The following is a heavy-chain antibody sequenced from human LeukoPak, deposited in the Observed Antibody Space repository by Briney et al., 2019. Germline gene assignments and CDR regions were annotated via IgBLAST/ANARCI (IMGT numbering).Heavy chain of an antibody. Sequence: GGSLRLSCAASGFTFSSYDMNWVRQAPGKGLEWVSYISSSGSTIYYADSVKGRFTISRDNAKNSLYLQMNSLRAEDTAVYYCAKEGSGWYFDYWGQGTLVTVSS. CDR2: ISSSGSTI. V-gene: IGHV3-48*03. D-gene: IGHD6-19*01. J-gene: IGHJ4*02. CDR3: AKEGSGWYFDY. CDR1: GFTFSSYD.